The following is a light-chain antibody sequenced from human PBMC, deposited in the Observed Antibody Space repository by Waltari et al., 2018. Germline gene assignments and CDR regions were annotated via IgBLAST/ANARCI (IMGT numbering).Light chain of an antibody. CDR1: QRLTKNY. Sequence: VLTQSPGTLSLSPGERPTVSCRASQRLTKNYLAWYQQKPGQAPRLLIYGASSRAAGIPDRFSGSGSGTDFTLTISRLEPEDSAMYYCQQYGSSILYTFGQGTKLEIK. V-gene: IGKV3-20*01. J-gene: IGKJ2*01. CDR3: QQYGSSILYT. CDR2: GAS.